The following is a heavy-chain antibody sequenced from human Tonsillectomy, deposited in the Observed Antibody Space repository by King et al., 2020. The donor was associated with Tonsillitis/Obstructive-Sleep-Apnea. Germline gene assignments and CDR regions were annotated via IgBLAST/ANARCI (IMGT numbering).Heavy chain of an antibody. D-gene: IGHD3-9*01. Sequence: LQLQESGPGLVKPSETLSLSCTVSGGSISSSRYYWGWIRQPPGQGLEWIATIYYNGDTYYNPSLKSRVTVSIDTSENQFSLKLTSVTAADTAVYYCARHAPDMDNYYYYMDVWGKGITVTVSS. CDR1: GGSISSSRYY. CDR3: ARHAPDMDNYYYYMDV. J-gene: IGHJ6*03. V-gene: IGHV4-39*01. CDR2: IYYNGDT.